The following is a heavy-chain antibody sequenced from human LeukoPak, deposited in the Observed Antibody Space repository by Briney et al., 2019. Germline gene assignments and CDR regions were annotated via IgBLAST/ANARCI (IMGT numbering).Heavy chain of an antibody. Sequence: GSLRLSCSAAGFTFSSYEMNWVRQAPGKGLEWVSGINWNGGSTGYADSVKGRFTISRDNAKNSLYLQMNSLRAEDTALYYCARDSPRIAVADLDFAFDIWGQGTMVTVSS. V-gene: IGHV3-20*04. CDR3: ARDSPRIAVADLDFAFDI. J-gene: IGHJ3*02. CDR1: GFTFSSYE. D-gene: IGHD6-19*01. CDR2: INWNGGST.